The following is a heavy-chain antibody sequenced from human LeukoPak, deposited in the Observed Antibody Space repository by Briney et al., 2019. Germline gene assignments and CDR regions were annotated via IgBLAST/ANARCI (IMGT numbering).Heavy chain of an antibody. CDR2: INSVSSSI. CDR3: ARDLSGDGYVKFDC. V-gene: IGHV3-21*01. D-gene: IGHD5-24*01. Sequence: PGGSLRLSCAASGFSFRSYHMNWVRQAPGKGLELVSSINSVSSSIYYADSVKGRFTISRDNDKSSLYLQMNSLRAEDTAVYYCARDLSGDGYVKFDCWGQGTLVTVSS. CDR1: GFSFRSYH. J-gene: IGHJ4*02.